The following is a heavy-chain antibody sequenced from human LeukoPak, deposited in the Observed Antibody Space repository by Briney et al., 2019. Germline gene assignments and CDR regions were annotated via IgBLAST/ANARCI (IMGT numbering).Heavy chain of an antibody. CDR3: AKPATTNYYYDMDV. V-gene: IGHV3-30*18. D-gene: IGHD1-26*01. CDR1: GFTFSSYG. Sequence: PGGSLRLSCAASGFTFSSYGMHWVRQAPGKGLEWVAVISYDGSNKYYADSVKGRFTISRDNSKNTLYLQMNSLRAEDTAVYYCAKPATTNYYYDMDVWGQGTTVTVSS. CDR2: ISYDGSNK. J-gene: IGHJ6*02.